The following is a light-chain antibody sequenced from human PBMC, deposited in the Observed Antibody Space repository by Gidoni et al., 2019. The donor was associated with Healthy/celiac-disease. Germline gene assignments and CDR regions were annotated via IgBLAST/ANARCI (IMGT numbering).Light chain of an antibody. V-gene: IGKV1-5*01. CDR1: QSISSW. CDR2: DAY. CDR3: QQYNSYPWT. Sequence: DIQMTQSPSTLSASVGDRVTITCGASQSISSWLAWYQQKPGKATKLLIYDAYSLESVAPSRLSGSGSGTEFTLTISSLHPDDFATYYCQQYNSYPWTFGQGTKVEIK. J-gene: IGKJ1*01.